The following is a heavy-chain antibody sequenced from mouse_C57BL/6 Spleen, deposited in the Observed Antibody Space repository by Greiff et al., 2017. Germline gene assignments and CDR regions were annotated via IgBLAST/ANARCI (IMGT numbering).Heavy chain of an antibody. D-gene: IGHD2-4*01. V-gene: IGHV5-4*03. CDR1: GFTFSSYA. Sequence: DVMLVESGGGLVKPGGSLKLSCAASGFTFSSYAMSWVRQTPEKRLEWVATISDGGSYTYYPDNVKGRFTISRDNAKNNLYLQMSHLKSEDTAMYYCANYDYDYFDYWGQGTTLTVSS. CDR2: ISDGGSYT. J-gene: IGHJ2*01. CDR3: ANYDYDYFDY.